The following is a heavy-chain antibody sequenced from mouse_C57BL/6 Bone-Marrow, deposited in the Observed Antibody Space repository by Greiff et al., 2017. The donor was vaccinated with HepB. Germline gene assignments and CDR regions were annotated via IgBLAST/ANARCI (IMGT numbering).Heavy chain of an antibody. D-gene: IGHD1-2*01. V-gene: IGHV2-5*01. CDR1: GFSLTSYG. CDR2: IWRGGST. J-gene: IGHJ3*01. CDR3: ANNYGGVLTY. Sequence: VQRVESGPGLVQPSQSLSITCTVSGFSLTSYGVHWVRQSPGKGLEWLGVIWRGGSTDYNAASMSRLSITKDNSKSQVFFKMNSLQADDTAIYYCANNYGGVLTYWGQGTLVTVSA.